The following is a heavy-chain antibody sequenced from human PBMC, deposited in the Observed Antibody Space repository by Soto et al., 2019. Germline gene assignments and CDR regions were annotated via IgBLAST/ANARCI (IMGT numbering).Heavy chain of an antibody. CDR3: ARRAYSSSCSQRNCFDP. CDR1: GYSFSSYW. D-gene: IGHD6-13*01. Sequence: GESLKISCKGSGYSFSSYWIGWVRQMPGKGLEWMGIIYTGDSDTRYSSSFQGQVTILADKSISTAYLQWSSLEASDTAMYYCARRAYSSSCSQRNCFDPWGQGALVTVSS. J-gene: IGHJ5*02. V-gene: IGHV5-51*01. CDR2: IYTGDSDT.